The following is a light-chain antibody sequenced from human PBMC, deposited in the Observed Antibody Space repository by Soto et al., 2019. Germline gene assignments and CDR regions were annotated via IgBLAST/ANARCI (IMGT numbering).Light chain of an antibody. J-gene: IGKJ1*01. CDR1: QSIDRW. V-gene: IGKV1-5*01. Sequence: DVKVTLSPSTLPAYVGDRVTITCRASQSIDRWLAWYQQRPGKAPKILIYHASSLETGVPSRFSGSGSGTEFTLTISSLQPDDFATYYCQQYNSYSWTFGQGTKVAIK. CDR3: QQYNSYSWT. CDR2: HAS.